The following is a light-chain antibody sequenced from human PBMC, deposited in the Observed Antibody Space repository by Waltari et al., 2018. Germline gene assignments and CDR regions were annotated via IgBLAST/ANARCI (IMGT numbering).Light chain of an antibody. CDR3: QHTYTFLIT. J-gene: IGKJ5*01. CDR2: AAS. V-gene: IGKV1-12*01. Sequence: DIQMTQSPSSVSASVGDRVTMTCRASEDISIWLAWFQQKPGMAPKFLIYAASILESGVPSRFSGNGSGTDFALSISGLQPEDFATYFCQHTYTFLITFGQGTRLDIK. CDR1: EDISIW.